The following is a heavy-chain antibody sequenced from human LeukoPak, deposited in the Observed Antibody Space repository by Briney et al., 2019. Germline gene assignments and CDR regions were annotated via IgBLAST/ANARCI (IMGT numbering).Heavy chain of an antibody. Sequence: GGSLRLSCAASGFTFSSYAMSWLRRTPQKGLEWVSGISVTDDITYYADSVKGRFTIARDNSRTTLYLQLNSLRADDTAVYYCAKSHITRYPLQYYFDLWGQGAQVIVSS. CDR1: GFTFSSYA. J-gene: IGHJ4*02. V-gene: IGHV3-23*01. CDR3: AKSHITRYPLQYYFDL. D-gene: IGHD2-21*01. CDR2: ISVTDDIT.